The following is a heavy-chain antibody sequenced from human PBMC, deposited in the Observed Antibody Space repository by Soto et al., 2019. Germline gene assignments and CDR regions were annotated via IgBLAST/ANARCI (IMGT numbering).Heavy chain of an antibody. CDR3: ARVGGLLPINNYYYYGMDV. CDR1: GFTFSSYG. Sequence: ESGGGVVQPGRSLRLSCAASGFTFSSYGMHWVRQAPGKGLEWVAVIWYDGSNKYYADSVKGRFTISRDNSKNTLYLQMNSLRAEDTAVYYCARVGGLLPINNYYYYGMDVWGQGTTVTVSS. D-gene: IGHD2-15*01. CDR2: IWYDGSNK. V-gene: IGHV3-33*01. J-gene: IGHJ6*02.